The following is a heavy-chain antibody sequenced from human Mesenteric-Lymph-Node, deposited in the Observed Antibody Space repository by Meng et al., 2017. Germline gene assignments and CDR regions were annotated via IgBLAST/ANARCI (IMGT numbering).Heavy chain of an antibody. J-gene: IGHJ6*02. CDR3: ARDHPRITIKPYGMDV. CDR2: ISAYNGNT. V-gene: IGHV1-18*01. Sequence: ASVKVSCKASGYTFTSYGISWVRQAPGQGLEWMGWISAYNGNTNYAQKLQGRVTMTTDTSTSTAYMELRSLRSDDTAVYYCARDHPRITIKPYGMDVWGQGTTVTVS. D-gene: IGHD3-3*02. CDR1: GYTFTSYG.